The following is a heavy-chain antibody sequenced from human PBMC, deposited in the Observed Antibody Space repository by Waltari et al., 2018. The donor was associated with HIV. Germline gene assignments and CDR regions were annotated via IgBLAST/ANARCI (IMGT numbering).Heavy chain of an antibody. V-gene: IGHV3-73*01. D-gene: IGHD2-8*01. J-gene: IGHJ6*02. Sequence: EVQLVESGGGLVQPGGSLKVSCAASGFTFSDSHIHWVRQASGRGVEWVGRITSKGDNYATAYAASVKGRFTISRDDSKNTADLQMNSLKTEDTAIYYCALYGFGPRYYGMDVWGQGTTVTVSS. CDR3: ALYGFGPRYYGMDV. CDR2: ITSKGDNYAT. CDR1: GFTFSDSH.